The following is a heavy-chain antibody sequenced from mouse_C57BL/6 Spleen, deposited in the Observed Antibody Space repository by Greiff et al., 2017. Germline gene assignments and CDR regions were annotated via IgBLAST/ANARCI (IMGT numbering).Heavy chain of an antibody. Sequence: VQLKQSGAELVRPGASVKLSCTASGFNIKDYYMHWVKQRPEQGLEWIGRIDPEDGDTEYAPKFQGKATMTADTSSNTAYLQLSSLTSEDTAVYYCTTSVYYGNYWYFDVWGTGTTVTVSS. CDR1: GFNIKDYY. J-gene: IGHJ1*03. CDR2: IDPEDGDT. CDR3: TTSVYYGNYWYFDV. D-gene: IGHD2-1*01. V-gene: IGHV14-1*01.